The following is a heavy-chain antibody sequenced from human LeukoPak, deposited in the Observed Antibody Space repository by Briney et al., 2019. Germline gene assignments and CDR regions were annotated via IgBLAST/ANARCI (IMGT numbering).Heavy chain of an antibody. Sequence: GGSLRLSCVVSGLTFSNAWMSWVRQAPGKGLEWVGRIKSKTRGGTTDYAAPVYGRFTVSRDDSKNTLYLQMNSLQTEDTAVYYCTTFSDCTSSICYTNYWGQGTLVTVSS. CDR3: TTFSDCTSSICYTNY. V-gene: IGHV3-15*01. CDR1: GLTFSNAW. D-gene: IGHD2-2*02. J-gene: IGHJ4*02. CDR2: IKSKTRGGTT.